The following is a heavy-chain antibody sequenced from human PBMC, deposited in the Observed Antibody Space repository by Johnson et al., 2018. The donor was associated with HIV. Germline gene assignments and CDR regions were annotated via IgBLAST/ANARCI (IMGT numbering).Heavy chain of an antibody. D-gene: IGHD3-16*01. CDR2: VSSGGTS. V-gene: IGHV3-66*02. J-gene: IGHJ3*02. CDR3: VRDDRPDGFDI. Sequence: VQLVESGGGLVQPGGSLRLSCAASGFTVSSNYMSWVRQAPGKGLEWVSVVSSGGTSYYADSVRGRFTVSRDNSKNTLYLQMSSLRAEDTALYYCVRDDRPDGFDIWGQGTMVTVSS. CDR1: GFTVSSNY.